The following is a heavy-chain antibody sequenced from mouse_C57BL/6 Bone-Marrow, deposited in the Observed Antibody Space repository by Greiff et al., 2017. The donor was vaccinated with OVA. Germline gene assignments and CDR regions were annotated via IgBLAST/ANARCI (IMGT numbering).Heavy chain of an antibody. J-gene: IGHJ4*01. V-gene: IGHV1-26*01. CDR1: GYTFTDYY. CDR3: ARREGKGNMDY. CDR2: INPNNGGT. Sequence: EVQLQQSGPELVKPGASVKISCKASGYTFTDYYMNWVKQSHGKSLEWIGDINPNNGGTSYNQKFKGKATLTVDKSSSTAYMELRSLTSEDSAVYYCARREGKGNMDYWGQGTSVTVSS.